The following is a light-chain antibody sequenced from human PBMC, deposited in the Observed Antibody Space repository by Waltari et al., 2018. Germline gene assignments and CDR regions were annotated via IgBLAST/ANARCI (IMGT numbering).Light chain of an antibody. J-gene: IGLJ3*02. CDR3: CSYTGTYTHWV. Sequence: QSALTQPRSVSGSPGQSVTIPCPGTSNDVGAYNYVSWHQQHPGKAPKLMIYDVSKRPSGVPDRFSASKSGNTASLTISGLQAEDEADYYCCSYTGTYTHWVFGGGTKLTVL. V-gene: IGLV2-11*01. CDR2: DVS. CDR1: SNDVGAYNY.